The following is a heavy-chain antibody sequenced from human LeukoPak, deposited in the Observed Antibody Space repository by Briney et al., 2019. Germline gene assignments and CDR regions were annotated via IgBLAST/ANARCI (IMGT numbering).Heavy chain of an antibody. CDR3: ARSYSGYDYFDY. J-gene: IGHJ4*02. CDR1: GGSFSGYY. Sequence: SETLSLTCAVYGGSFSGYYWSWIRQPPGKGLEWIGYIYYSGSTNYNPSLKSRVTISVGTSENQFSLKLSSVTAADTAVYYCARSYSGYDYFDYWGQGTLVTVSS. V-gene: IGHV4-59*08. CDR2: IYYSGST. D-gene: IGHD5-12*01.